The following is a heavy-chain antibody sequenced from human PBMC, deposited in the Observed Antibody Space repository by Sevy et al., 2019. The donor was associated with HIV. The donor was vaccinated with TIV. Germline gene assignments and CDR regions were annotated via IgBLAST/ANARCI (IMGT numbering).Heavy chain of an antibody. J-gene: IGHJ3*02. CDR1: GFTFSNYY. D-gene: IGHD1-26*01. Sequence: GGSLGLSCAASGFTFSNYYMSWIRQAPGKGLEWVSYISSLSSYTNFADSVKGRFTISRDNAKNSLYLQMKSLRAEDTAVYYCAGGSGRYNDAFDIWGQGTMVTVSS. V-gene: IGHV3-11*06. CDR2: ISSLSSYT. CDR3: AGGSGRYNDAFDI.